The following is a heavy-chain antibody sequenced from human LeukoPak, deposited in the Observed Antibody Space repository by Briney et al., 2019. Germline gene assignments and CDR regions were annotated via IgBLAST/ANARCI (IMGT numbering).Heavy chain of an antibody. CDR3: ARDLWYYYHGMDV. J-gene: IGHJ6*01. Sequence: GSSVKVSCKASGDTFTSYDMHWVRQAPGQGLEWMGWINPNIGGTNYAQKFQGRVTMTRDTSISTAYMELSRLRSDDTAVYYCARDLWYYYHGMDVWGQGTRVRVS. CDR1: GDTFTSYD. CDR2: INPNIGGT. V-gene: IGHV1-2*02.